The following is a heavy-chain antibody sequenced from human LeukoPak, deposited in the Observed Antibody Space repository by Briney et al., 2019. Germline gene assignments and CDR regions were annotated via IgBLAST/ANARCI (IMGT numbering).Heavy chain of an antibody. CDR3: ATAVAGGYFDY. CDR1: GGSISSFY. D-gene: IGHD6-19*01. J-gene: IGHJ4*02. V-gene: IGHV4-59*01. Sequence: SETLSLTCTVSGGSISSFYWSWIRQPPGKGLEWIGYIYYSGSTNYNPSLKSRVTISADTSKNQFSLRLSSVTAADTAVYYCATAVAGGYFDYWGQGALVTVSS. CDR2: IYYSGST.